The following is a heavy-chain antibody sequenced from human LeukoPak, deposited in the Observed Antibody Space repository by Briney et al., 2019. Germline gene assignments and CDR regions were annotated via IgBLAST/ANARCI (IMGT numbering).Heavy chain of an antibody. CDR1: GGTFSSYA. J-gene: IGHJ6*02. CDR3: ARDPYSSSWSSLDV. V-gene: IGHV1-69*13. Sequence: ASVKVSCKASGGTFSSYAISWVRQAPGQGLEWMGGIIPIFGTANYAQKFQGRVTITADESTSTAYMELSSLRSEDTAVYYCARDPYSSSWSSLDVWGQGTTVTVSS. CDR2: IIPIFGTA. D-gene: IGHD6-13*01.